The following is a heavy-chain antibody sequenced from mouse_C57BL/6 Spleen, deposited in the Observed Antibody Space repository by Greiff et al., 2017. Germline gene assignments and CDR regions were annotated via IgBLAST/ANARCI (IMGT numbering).Heavy chain of an antibody. CDR3: ARHGIIATVVAGWYFDV. V-gene: IGHV5-6*01. CDR1: GFTFSSYG. D-gene: IGHD1-1*01. CDR2: ISSGGSYT. J-gene: IGHJ1*03. Sequence: EVQLVESGGDLVKPGGSLKLSCAASGFTFSSYGMSWVRQTPDKRLEWVATISSGGSYTYYPDSVKGRFTISRDNAKNTRYLQMSRLKSEDTAMYYCARHGIIATVVAGWYFDVWGTGTTVTVSS.